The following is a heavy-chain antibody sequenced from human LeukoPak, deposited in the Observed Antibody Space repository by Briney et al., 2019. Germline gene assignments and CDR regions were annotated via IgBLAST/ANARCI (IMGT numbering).Heavy chain of an antibody. Sequence: GGSLRLSCAASGFTFSSYGMHWVRQAPGKGLEWVAFIRYDGSNKYYADSVKGRFTISRDNSKNTLYLQMNSLRAEDTAVYYCVSITIFRMAFDIWGQGTMVTVSS. J-gene: IGHJ3*02. CDR1: GFTFSSYG. CDR3: VSITIFRMAFDI. V-gene: IGHV3-30*02. CDR2: IRYDGSNK. D-gene: IGHD3-3*01.